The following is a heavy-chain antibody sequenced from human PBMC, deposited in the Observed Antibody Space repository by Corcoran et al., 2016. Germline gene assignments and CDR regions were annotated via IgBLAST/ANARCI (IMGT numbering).Heavy chain of an antibody. CDR2: ISAYNGNT. J-gene: IGHJ6*02. D-gene: IGHD3-10*01. CDR3: ARDGGSGSPTEDHYYYYGMDV. CDR1: GYTFTSYG. V-gene: IGHV1-18*01. Sequence: QVQLVQSGAEVKKPGASVKVSCKASGYTFTSYGISWVRQAPGQGLEWMGWISAYNGNTNYAQKLQGRVTMTTDTSTSTAYMELRSLRSDYTAVYYCARDGGSGSPTEDHYYYYGMDVWGQGTTVTVSS.